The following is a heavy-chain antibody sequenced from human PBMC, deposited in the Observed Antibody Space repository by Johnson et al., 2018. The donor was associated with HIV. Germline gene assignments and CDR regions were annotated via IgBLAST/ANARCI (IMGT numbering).Heavy chain of an antibody. V-gene: IGHV3-13*01. CDR2: IGTAGDT. D-gene: IGHD3-3*01. CDR3: ARGGSHITIFGVDINMGAFDI. Sequence: VQLLASGGGVVQPGTSLSLPCAAPGFTFTSFAMHWVRHAPGQGLEWVPGIGTAGDTHYAHSLKCRFTISREDAKNSLYLQMNSRRAGDTAVYYRARGGSHITIFGVDINMGAFDIWGQGTLVTLSS. CDR1: GFTFTSFA. J-gene: IGHJ3*02.